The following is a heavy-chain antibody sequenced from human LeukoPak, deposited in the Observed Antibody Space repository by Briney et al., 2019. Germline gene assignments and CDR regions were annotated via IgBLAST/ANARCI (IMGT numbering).Heavy chain of an antibody. J-gene: IGHJ1*01. CDR2: FYSGGKT. D-gene: IGHD6-19*01. CDR1: GFTVSSSY. V-gene: IGHV3-53*05. Sequence: GGSLRLSCAASGFTVSSSYMSWVRQAPGKGLEWVSVFYSGGKTYYTDSVKGRFTISRDNFKNTLYLQMNSLRVEDTAVYYCARDPLGIIVAATQLSGYFQHWGQGTLVTVSS. CDR3: ARDPLGIIVAATQLSGYFQH.